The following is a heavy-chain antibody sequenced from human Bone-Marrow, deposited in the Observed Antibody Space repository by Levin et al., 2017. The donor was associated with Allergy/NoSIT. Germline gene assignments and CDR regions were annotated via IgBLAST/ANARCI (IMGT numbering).Heavy chain of an antibody. CDR2: ITSFSSYI. CDR1: GFTFNSYR. D-gene: IGHD1-26*01. J-gene: IGHJ6*02. V-gene: IGHV3-21*01. Sequence: SCAASGFTFNSYRMNWVRQAPGKGLEWVSSITSFSSYIEYADSVKGRFTISRDNAKNSLLLQMTGLRAEDTAVYYCVRGKGLAGVADYYNNGLDVWGQGTTVTVSS. CDR3: VRGKGLAGVADYYNNGLDV.